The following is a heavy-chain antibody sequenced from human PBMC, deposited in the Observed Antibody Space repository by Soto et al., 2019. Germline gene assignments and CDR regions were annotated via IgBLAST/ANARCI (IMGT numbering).Heavy chain of an antibody. CDR2: ISCNSDCL. CDR1: GFTFRGFS. Sequence: GGSLRLSCAASGFTFRGFSMNWVRQAPGKGLEWVSTISCNSDCLYYTDALRGRFTISRDNAKNPLHLQMNSLSAEDTAVYYCTRDASLGGSARGPFDPWGQGTLVTVSS. J-gene: IGHJ5*02. CDR3: TRDASLGGSARGPFDP. V-gene: IGHV3-21*01. D-gene: IGHD3-16*01.